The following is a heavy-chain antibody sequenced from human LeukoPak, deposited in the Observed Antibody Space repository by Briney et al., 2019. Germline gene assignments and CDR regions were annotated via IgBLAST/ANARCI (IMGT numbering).Heavy chain of an antibody. CDR3: ARVGLWFGESMEDY. Sequence: PGGSLRLPCAASGFTFSSYSMNWVRQAPGKGLEWVSSISSSSSYIYYADSVKGRFTISRDNAKNSLYLQMNSLRAEDTAVYYCARVGLWFGESMEDYWGQGTLVTVSS. D-gene: IGHD3-10*01. CDR2: ISSSSSYI. V-gene: IGHV3-21*01. J-gene: IGHJ4*02. CDR1: GFTFSSYS.